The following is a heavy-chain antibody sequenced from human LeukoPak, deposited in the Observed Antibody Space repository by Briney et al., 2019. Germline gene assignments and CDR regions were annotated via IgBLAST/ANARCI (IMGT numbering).Heavy chain of an antibody. D-gene: IGHD3-10*01. CDR3: AKDRDTMVRGLDY. CDR2: ISYDGSNK. CDR1: GFTFSSYG. J-gene: IGHJ4*02. V-gene: IGHV3-30*18. Sequence: PGGSLSLSCAASGFTFSSYGMHWVRQAPGKGLEWVAVISYDGSNKYYADSVKGRFTISRDNSKNTLYLQMNSLRAEDTAVYYCAKDRDTMVRGLDYWGQGTLVTVSS.